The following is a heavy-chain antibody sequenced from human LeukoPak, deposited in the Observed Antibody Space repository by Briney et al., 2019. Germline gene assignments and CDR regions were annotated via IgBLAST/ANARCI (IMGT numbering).Heavy chain of an antibody. CDR3: ARMRLGLPPDY. V-gene: IGHV1-2*02. Sequence: ASVKVSCKASGYTFTGYYMRWVRPAPGQGLEWMGWINPNSGGTNYAQKFQGRVTMTRDTSISTAYMELSRLRSDDTAVYYCARMRLGLPPDYWGQGTLVTVSS. D-gene: IGHD6-19*01. J-gene: IGHJ4*02. CDR2: INPNSGGT. CDR1: GYTFTGYY.